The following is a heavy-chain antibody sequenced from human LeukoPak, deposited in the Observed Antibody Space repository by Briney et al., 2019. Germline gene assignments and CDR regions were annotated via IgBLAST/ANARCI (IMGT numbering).Heavy chain of an antibody. V-gene: IGHV4-38-2*01. Sequence: SETLSLTCAVSGYSISSGYYWGWIRQPPGKGLEWIGSIYHSGSTYYNPSLKSRVTISVDTSKNQFSLKLSSVTAADTAVYYCASQRGDFWSGYSYNWFDPWGQGTLVTVPS. J-gene: IGHJ5*02. CDR1: GYSISSGYY. CDR3: ASQRGDFWSGYSYNWFDP. D-gene: IGHD3-3*01. CDR2: IYHSGST.